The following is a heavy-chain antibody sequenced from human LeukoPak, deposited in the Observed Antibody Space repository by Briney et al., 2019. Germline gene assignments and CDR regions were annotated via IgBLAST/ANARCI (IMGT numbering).Heavy chain of an antibody. CDR2: ISSSGSTT. Sequence: PGGSLRLSCAASGFTFSSYEMNWVRQAPGKGLEWVSYISSSGSTTYYAASVKGRFTISRESAKNSLYLQMSSLRAEDTAVYYCARVWTTIDYWGQGTLVTVSS. J-gene: IGHJ4*02. CDR3: ARVWTTIDY. V-gene: IGHV3-48*03. CDR1: GFTFSSYE. D-gene: IGHD4-11*01.